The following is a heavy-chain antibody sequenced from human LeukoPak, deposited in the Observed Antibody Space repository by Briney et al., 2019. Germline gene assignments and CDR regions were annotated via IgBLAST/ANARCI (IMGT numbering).Heavy chain of an antibody. V-gene: IGHV4-59*01. Sequence: SETLSLTCTVSAGSISSYYWSWVRQPPGKGLEWIGYIYYSGSTNYNPSLRSRVTISVDTSKNQFSLKLNSVTAADTAVYYCARGVYIAAAQYGYWGQGTLVTVSS. CDR1: AGSISSYY. D-gene: IGHD6-13*01. CDR2: IYYSGST. J-gene: IGHJ4*02. CDR3: ARGVYIAAAQYGY.